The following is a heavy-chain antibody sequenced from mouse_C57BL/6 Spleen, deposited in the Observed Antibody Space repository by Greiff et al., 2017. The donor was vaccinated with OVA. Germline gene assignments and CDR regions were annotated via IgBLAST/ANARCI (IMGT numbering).Heavy chain of an antibody. J-gene: IGHJ4*01. V-gene: IGHV1-82*01. D-gene: IGHD1-2*01. Sequence: VQLVESGPELVKPGASVKISCKASGYAFSSSWMNWVKQRPGKGLEWIGRIYPGDGDTNYNGKFKGKATLTADKSSSTAYMQLSSLTSEDSAVYFCAREFDYGGGMDYWGQGTSVTVSS. CDR1: GYAFSSSW. CDR3: AREFDYGGGMDY. CDR2: IYPGDGDT.